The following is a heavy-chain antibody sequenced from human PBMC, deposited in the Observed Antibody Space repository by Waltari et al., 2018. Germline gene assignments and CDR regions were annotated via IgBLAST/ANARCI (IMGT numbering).Heavy chain of an antibody. Sequence: QVYLVQSGPEVKRPGASMKVSCKASGYTFHHYGLSWVRQAPGHGLEWLGWIGTYNGIANYAERVEDRVTMTVDSPTSTAYMELRNLRSDDTAIYYCARVGYGVPTYSYYGMDVWGQGTTVTVSS. CDR2: IGTYNGIA. CDR1: GYTFHHYG. D-gene: IGHD5-18*01. CDR3: ARVGYGVPTYSYYGMDV. J-gene: IGHJ6*02. V-gene: IGHV1-18*01.